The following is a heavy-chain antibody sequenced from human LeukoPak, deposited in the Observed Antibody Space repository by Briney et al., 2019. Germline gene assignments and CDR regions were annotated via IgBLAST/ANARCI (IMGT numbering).Heavy chain of an antibody. CDR3: ARLVALAATYYFDY. CDR2: ISSSSTYI. D-gene: IGHD6-25*01. J-gene: IGHJ4*02. CDR1: GFTFSSYS. V-gene: IGHV3-21*01. Sequence: GGSLRLSCAASGFTFSSYSMSWVRQAPGKGLEWVSSISSSSTYIYYADSVKGRFTISRDNAKNSLYLQMNSLRAEDTAVYYCARLVALAATYYFDYWGQGTLVTASS.